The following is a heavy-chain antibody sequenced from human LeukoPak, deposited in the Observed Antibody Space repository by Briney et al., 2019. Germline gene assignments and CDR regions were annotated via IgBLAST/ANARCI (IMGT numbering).Heavy chain of an antibody. J-gene: IGHJ5*02. Sequence: SETLSLTCAVYGGSFSGYCWSWIRQPPGKGLEWIGEINHSGSTNYNPSLKSRVTISVDTSKNQFSLKLSSVTAADTAVYYCARATRKTIAGSYVSLWFDPWGQGTLVTVSS. D-gene: IGHD1-26*01. V-gene: IGHV4-34*01. CDR1: GGSFSGYC. CDR3: ARATRKTIAGSYVSLWFDP. CDR2: INHSGST.